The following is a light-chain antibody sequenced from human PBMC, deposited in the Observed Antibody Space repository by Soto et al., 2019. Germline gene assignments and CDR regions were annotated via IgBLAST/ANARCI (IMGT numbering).Light chain of an antibody. J-gene: IGLJ3*02. CDR2: EVS. Sequence: QSVLTQPASVSGTPGQSNTISCTGTSRDIGIYNYVSWYQHHPDKAPKILLYEVSNRPSGVSDRFSGSKSGNTASLTISGLQPEDEADYYCSSFTIVSTLVFGGGTKLTVL. CDR3: SSFTIVSTLV. CDR1: SRDIGIYNY. V-gene: IGLV2-14*01.